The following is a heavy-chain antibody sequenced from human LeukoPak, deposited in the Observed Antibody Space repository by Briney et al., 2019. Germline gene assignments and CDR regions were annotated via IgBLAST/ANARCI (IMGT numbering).Heavy chain of an antibody. CDR1: GYTFTSYG. V-gene: IGHV1-18*01. J-gene: IGHJ5*02. Sequence: ASVKVSCKASGYTFTSYGISWVRQAPGQGLEWMGWISAYNGNTNYAQKLQGRVTMTTDTSTSTAYMELRSLRSDDTAVYYCARWFYYGSGSSTEYNWFDPWGQGTLVTVSS. D-gene: IGHD3-10*01. CDR2: ISAYNGNT. CDR3: ARWFYYGSGSSTEYNWFDP.